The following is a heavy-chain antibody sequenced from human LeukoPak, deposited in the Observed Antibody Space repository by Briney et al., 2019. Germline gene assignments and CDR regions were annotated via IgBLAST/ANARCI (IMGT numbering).Heavy chain of an antibody. Sequence: ASVKVSCKASGYTFTSYAMHWVRQAPGQRLECMGWINAGNGNTEYSQEFQGRVTITRDTSASTAYMELSSLRSEDMAVYYCARVRASSSWYYFDYWGQGTLVTVSS. CDR1: GYTFTSYA. D-gene: IGHD6-13*01. J-gene: IGHJ4*02. V-gene: IGHV1-3*03. CDR2: INAGNGNT. CDR3: ARVRASSSWYYFDY.